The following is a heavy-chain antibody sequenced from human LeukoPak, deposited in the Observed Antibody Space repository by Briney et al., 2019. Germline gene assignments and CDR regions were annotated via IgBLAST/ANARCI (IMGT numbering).Heavy chain of an antibody. CDR3: ARDMGSGYCSGGRCRAAFDV. CDR2: IYSGDNS. CDR1: GFSVGTNY. J-gene: IGHJ3*01. Sequence: PGGSLRLSCAASGFSVGTNYMTWVRQAPGKGLEWVSVIYSGDNSHYADSVKGRFTIFRDTSKNTLCLQMNSLRAEDTAVYYCARDMGSGYCSGGRCRAAFDVGGQGTMVTVPS. V-gene: IGHV3-53*01. D-gene: IGHD2-15*01.